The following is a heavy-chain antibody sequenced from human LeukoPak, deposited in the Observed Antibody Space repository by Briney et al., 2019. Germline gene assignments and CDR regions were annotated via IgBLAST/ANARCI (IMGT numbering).Heavy chain of an antibody. CDR1: GFTFDDYA. CDR2: ISDGGGGTT. J-gene: IGHJ4*02. CDR3: AKDPLGGFNRGYRDDF. V-gene: IGHV3-23*01. D-gene: IGHD3-22*01. Sequence: GRSLRLSCAASGFTFDDYAMNWVRQAPGKGLEWVATISDGGGGTTYYADSVKGRFTISRDNSKSTLYLQMNDLRTDDTAVYFCAKDPLGGFNRGYRDDFWGQGTLVAVSA.